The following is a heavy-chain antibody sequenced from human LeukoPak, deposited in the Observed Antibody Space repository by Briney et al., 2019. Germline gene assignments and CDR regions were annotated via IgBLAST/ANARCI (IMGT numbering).Heavy chain of an antibody. CDR2: INSDGSST. CDR1: GFTLSTYW. CDR3: ARGQWLVSHWYFDL. J-gene: IGHJ2*01. D-gene: IGHD6-19*01. V-gene: IGHV3-74*01. Sequence: PGGSLRLSCAASGFTLSTYWMHWVRQAPGKGLAWVARINSDGSSTNYADSVKGRFTISRDNAKNTLYLQINSLRAEDTAVYYCARGQWLVSHWYFDLWGRGTLVTVSS.